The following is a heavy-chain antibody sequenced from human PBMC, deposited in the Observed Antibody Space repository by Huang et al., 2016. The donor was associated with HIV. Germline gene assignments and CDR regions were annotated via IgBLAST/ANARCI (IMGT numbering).Heavy chain of an antibody. D-gene: IGHD2-2*01. CDR2: INPNSGGT. CDR3: AAGVVPAADYYYYYGMDV. Sequence: QVQLVQSGAEVKKPGASVKVSCKASGYTFTGYSMHCVRQAPGQGLEWMGWINPNSGGTNDAQKFQGRVTMTRDTAISTAYMELSRLRSDETAVYYCAAGVVPAADYYYYYGMDVWGQGTTVTVSS. J-gene: IGHJ6*02. CDR1: GYTFTGYS. V-gene: IGHV1-2*02.